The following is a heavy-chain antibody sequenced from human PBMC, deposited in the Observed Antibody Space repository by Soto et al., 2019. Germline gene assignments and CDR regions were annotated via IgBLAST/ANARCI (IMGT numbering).Heavy chain of an antibody. D-gene: IGHD2-21*02. V-gene: IGHV1-69*02. Sequence: SVKVSCKASRGTFSSYTISWVRQAPGQGLEWMGRIIPILGIANYAQKFQGRVTITADKSTSTAYMELSSLRSEDTAVYYCARWSDFYYFDYWGQGTLVTVSS. CDR3: ARWSDFYYFDY. CDR2: IIPILGIA. CDR1: RGTFSSYT. J-gene: IGHJ4*02.